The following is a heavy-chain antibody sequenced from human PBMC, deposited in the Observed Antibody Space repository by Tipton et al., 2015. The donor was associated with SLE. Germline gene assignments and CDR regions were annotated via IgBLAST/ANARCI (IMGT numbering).Heavy chain of an antibody. D-gene: IGHD3-9*01. CDR2: ISTSGST. CDR1: GDSISSVSYY. V-gene: IGHV4-61*09. J-gene: IGHJ6*03. Sequence: TLSLTCTVSGDSISSVSYYWTWIRQPAGKGLEWIGYISTSGSTNYNPSLKSRVTISVDTSKNQFSLKLSSVTAADTAVYYCARGQLRYFEPRYYFMDVWGKGTTVTVSS. CDR3: ARGQLRYFEPRYYFMDV.